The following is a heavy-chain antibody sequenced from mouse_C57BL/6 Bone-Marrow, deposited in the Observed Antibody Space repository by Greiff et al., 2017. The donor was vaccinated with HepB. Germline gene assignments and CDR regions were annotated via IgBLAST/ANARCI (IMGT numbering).Heavy chain of an antibody. CDR1: GYTFTDYY. D-gene: IGHD1-1*01. CDR3: ARSGYYYGSSLYYAMDY. J-gene: IGHJ4*01. CDR2: IFPGSGST. V-gene: IGHV1-75*01. Sequence: VQLQESGPELVKPGASVKISCKASGYTFTDYYINWVKQRPGQGLEWIGWIFPGSGSTYYNEKFKGKATLTVDKSSSTAYMLLSSLTSEDSAVYFCARSGYYYGSSLYYAMDYWGQGTSVTVSS.